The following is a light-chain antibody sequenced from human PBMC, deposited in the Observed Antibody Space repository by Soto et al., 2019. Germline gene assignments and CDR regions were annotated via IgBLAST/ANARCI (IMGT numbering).Light chain of an antibody. J-gene: IGKJ1*01. V-gene: IGKV1-5*03. Sequence: DIPMTQSPSTLSASVGDRVAISCRASQSISLWLAWYQQKPGKAPKLLIYKASSLESGVPSRFSGSGSGTEFTLTISSLQPDDFATYYCQQYNDYSWTFGQGTKVEIK. CDR2: KAS. CDR1: QSISLW. CDR3: QQYNDYSWT.